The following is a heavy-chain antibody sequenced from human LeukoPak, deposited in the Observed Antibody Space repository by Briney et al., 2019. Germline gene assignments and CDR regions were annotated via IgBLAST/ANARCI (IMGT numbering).Heavy chain of an antibody. CDR1: GASIRSGDYY. CDR3: ARDCSGGSCYGAFDI. D-gene: IGHD2-15*01. J-gene: IGHJ3*02. V-gene: IGHV4-30-4*01. CDR2: IYDSGST. Sequence: SQTLSLTCTVSGASIRSGDYYWSRIRQPPGKGLEWIGYIYDSGSTYYNPSLKSRITISVDTSENRFSLKLSFVTATDTAVYYCARDCSGGSCYGAFDIWGQGTMVTVSS.